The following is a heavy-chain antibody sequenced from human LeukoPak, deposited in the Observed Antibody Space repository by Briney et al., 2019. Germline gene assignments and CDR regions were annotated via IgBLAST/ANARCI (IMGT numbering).Heavy chain of an antibody. Sequence: SETLSLTCTVSGGSISSGDYYWGWIRQPPGKGLEWIGSIYYSGSTYYNPSLKSRVTISVDTSKNQFSLKLSSVTAADTAVYYCARGDGILRGVIDYWGQGTLVTVSS. J-gene: IGHJ4*02. D-gene: IGHD3-10*01. CDR2: IYYSGST. CDR1: GGSISSGDYY. CDR3: ARGDGILRGVIDY. V-gene: IGHV4-39*07.